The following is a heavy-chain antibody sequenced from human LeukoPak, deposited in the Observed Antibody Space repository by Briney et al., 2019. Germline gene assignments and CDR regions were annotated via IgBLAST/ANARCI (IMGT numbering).Heavy chain of an antibody. CDR3: ARGHSSSSGVDY. D-gene: IGHD6-6*01. Sequence: GSSVKVSCKASGGTFSSYAISWARQAPGQGLEWMGGIIPIFGTANYAQKFQGRVTITADESTSTAYMELSSLRSEDTAVYYCARGHSSSSGVDYWGQGTLVTVSS. V-gene: IGHV1-69*01. J-gene: IGHJ4*02. CDR1: GGTFSSYA. CDR2: IIPIFGTA.